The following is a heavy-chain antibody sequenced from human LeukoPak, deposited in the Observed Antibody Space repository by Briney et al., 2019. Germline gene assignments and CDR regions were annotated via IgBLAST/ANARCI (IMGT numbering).Heavy chain of an antibody. CDR2: INHSGST. CDR1: AGSLSGYY. CDR3: ARAGVYYGSGQDV. D-gene: IGHD3-10*01. J-gene: IGHJ6*04. V-gene: IGHV4-34*01. Sequence: SETLSLTCAVYAGSLSGYYWSWIRQPPGKVLEWIGEINHSGSTNYNPSLKSRVTISVDTSKNQFSLKLSSVTAADTAVYYCARAGVYYGSGQDVWGKGTTVTVSS.